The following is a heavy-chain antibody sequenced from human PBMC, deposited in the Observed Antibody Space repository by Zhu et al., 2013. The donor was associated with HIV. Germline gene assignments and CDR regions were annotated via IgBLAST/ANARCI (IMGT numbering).Heavy chain of an antibody. D-gene: IGHD2-2*02. Sequence: VQLVQSGAEVKKPGSSVKVSCKASGGTFSSYAISWVRQAPGQGLEWMGGIIPIFGTANYAQKFQGRVTITADESTSTAYMELSSLRSEDTAVYYCAREPAAISGYYYYYYMDVWGKGTTVTVSS. J-gene: IGHJ6*03. CDR3: AREPAAISGYYYYYYMDV. V-gene: IGHV1-69*01. CDR1: GGTFSSYA. CDR2: IIPIFGTA.